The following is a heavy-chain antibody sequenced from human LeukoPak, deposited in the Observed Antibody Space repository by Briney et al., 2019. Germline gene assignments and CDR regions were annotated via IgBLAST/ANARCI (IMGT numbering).Heavy chain of an antibody. D-gene: IGHD3-10*01. J-gene: IGHJ4*02. CDR3: ARDVVRYYFDY. CDR1: GGSISIYY. Sequence: SETLSLTCTVSGGSISIYYWSWIRQPPGKGLEWIGYIYDSGSTNYNPSLKSRVTISVDTSKNQFSLKLSSVTAADTAVYYCARDVVRYYFDYWGQGTLVTVSS. V-gene: IGHV4-59*12. CDR2: IYDSGST.